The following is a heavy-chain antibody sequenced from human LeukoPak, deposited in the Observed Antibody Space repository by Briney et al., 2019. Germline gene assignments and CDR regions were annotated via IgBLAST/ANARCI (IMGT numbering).Heavy chain of an antibody. Sequence: PGGSLRLSCGASGFTFSANALSWVRQAPGKGLEWVSTIYDGGSNTNYADSVKGRFTISRDNSKNTLYPQMNSLRAEDTAVYYCAGHGSSSGWGQGTLVTVSS. CDR1: GFTFSANA. V-gene: IGHV3-23*01. CDR3: AGHGSSSG. D-gene: IGHD6-6*01. CDR2: IYDGGSNT. J-gene: IGHJ4*02.